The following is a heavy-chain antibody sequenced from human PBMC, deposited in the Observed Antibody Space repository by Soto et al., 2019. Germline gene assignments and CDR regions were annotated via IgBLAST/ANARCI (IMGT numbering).Heavy chain of an antibody. Sequence: SETLSLTCAVYGGSFSGYYWSWIRQPPGKGLEWIGEINHSGSTNYNPSLKGRVTISVDTSKNQFSLKLSSVTAADTAVYYCARVARLYCTNGVCYPGYYGMDVWGQGTTVTVSS. CDR3: ARVARLYCTNGVCYPGYYGMDV. D-gene: IGHD2-8*01. J-gene: IGHJ6*02. CDR1: GGSFSGYY. CDR2: INHSGST. V-gene: IGHV4-34*01.